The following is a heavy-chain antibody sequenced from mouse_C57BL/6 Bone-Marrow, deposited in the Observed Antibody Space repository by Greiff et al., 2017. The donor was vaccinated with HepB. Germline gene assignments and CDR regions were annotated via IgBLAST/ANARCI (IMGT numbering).Heavy chain of an antibody. D-gene: IGHD2-4*01. J-gene: IGHJ3*01. V-gene: IGHV5-4*03. Sequence: EVMLVESGGGLVKPGGSLKLSCAASGFTFSSYAMSWVRQTPEKRLEWVATISDGGSYTYYPDNVKGRFTISRDNAKNNLYLQMSHLKSEDTAMYYCASYYDYDAGFAYWGQGTLVTVSA. CDR1: GFTFSSYA. CDR3: ASYYDYDAGFAY. CDR2: ISDGGSYT.